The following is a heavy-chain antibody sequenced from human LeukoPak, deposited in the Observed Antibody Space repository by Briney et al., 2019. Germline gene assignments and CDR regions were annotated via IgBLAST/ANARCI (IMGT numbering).Heavy chain of an antibody. CDR1: GGSITSLY. D-gene: IGHD3-16*01. V-gene: IGHV4-59*11. CDR2: IFSTGST. Sequence: KASETLSLTCTISGGSITSLYWTWIRQPPGKGLEWIGYIFSTGSTNYNPSLKSRVTMSVDTSKNQFSLKLSSVTAADTAVYYCARGFYVGVVFDYWGQGTLVTVSS. J-gene: IGHJ4*02. CDR3: ARGFYVGVVFDY.